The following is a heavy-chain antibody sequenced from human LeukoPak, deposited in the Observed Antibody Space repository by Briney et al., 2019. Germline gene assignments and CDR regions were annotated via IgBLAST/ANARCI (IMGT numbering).Heavy chain of an antibody. CDR3: ARGPAAGTGVYYYYYMDV. CDR2: VYHSGSI. Sequence: PSETLSLTCTVSGDSLVSGHYWGWIRQPPGQGLEWVGSVYHSGSIYYNPSLKSRVTISVDTSKNQFSLKLSSVTAADTAVYYCARGPAAGTGVYYYYYMDVWGKGTTVTISS. D-gene: IGHD6-13*01. J-gene: IGHJ6*03. V-gene: IGHV4-38-2*02. CDR1: GDSLVSGHY.